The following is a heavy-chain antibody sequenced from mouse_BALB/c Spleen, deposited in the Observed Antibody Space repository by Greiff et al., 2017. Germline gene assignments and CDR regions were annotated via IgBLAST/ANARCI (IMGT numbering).Heavy chain of an antibody. D-gene: IGHD2-14*01. V-gene: IGHV5-6-5*01. Sequence: EVQRVESGGGLVKPGGSLKLSCAASGFTFSSYAMSWVRQTPEKRLEWVASISSGGSTYYPDSVKGRFTISRDNARNILYLQMSSLRSEDTAMYYCATIFYRYDYAMDYWGQGTSVTVSS. CDR3: ATIFYRYDYAMDY. J-gene: IGHJ4*01. CDR2: ISSGGST. CDR1: GFTFSSYA.